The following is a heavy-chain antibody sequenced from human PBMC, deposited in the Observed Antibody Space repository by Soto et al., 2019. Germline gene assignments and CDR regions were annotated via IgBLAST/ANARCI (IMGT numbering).Heavy chain of an antibody. J-gene: IGHJ2*01. CDR2: IYYSGST. D-gene: IGHD3-22*01. CDR3: ARETYYYDSSGYYPAWYFDL. V-gene: IGHV4-30-4*01. Sequence: QVQLQESGPGLVKPSQTLSLTCTVSGGSISSGGYYWSWIRQPPGKGLEWIGYIYYSGSTYYNPSLKSRVTISVDTSKNQFSLKLSSVTAADTAVYYCARETYYYDSSGYYPAWYFDLWGRGTLVTVSS. CDR1: GGSISSGGYY.